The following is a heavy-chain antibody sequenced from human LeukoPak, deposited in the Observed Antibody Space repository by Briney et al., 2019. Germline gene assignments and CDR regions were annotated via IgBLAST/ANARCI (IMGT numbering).Heavy chain of an antibody. CDR2: IRYDGSNK. CDR1: GFTFSSYG. J-gene: IGHJ6*03. CDR3: AKVYYDILSNRDYYYYYMDV. D-gene: IGHD3-9*01. Sequence: GGSLRLSCAASGFTFSSYGMSWVRQAPGKGLEWVAFIRYDGSNKYYADSVKGRFTISRDNSKNTLYLQMNSLRAEDTAVYYCAKVYYDILSNRDYYYYYMDVWGKGTTVTVSS. V-gene: IGHV3-30*02.